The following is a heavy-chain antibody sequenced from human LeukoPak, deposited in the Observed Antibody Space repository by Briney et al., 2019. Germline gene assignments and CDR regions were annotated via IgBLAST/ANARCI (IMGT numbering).Heavy chain of an antibody. CDR1: GGSFSGYY. CDR2: INHSGST. J-gene: IGHJ4*02. D-gene: IGHD3-10*01. CDR3: ARDGYGSGSYSPEGFDY. Sequence: SETLSLTCAVYGGSFSGYYWSWIRQPPGKGLEWIGEINHSGSTNYNPSLKSRVTISVDTSKNQFSLKLGSVTAADTAVYYCARDGYGSGSYSPEGFDYWGQGTLVTVSS. V-gene: IGHV4-34*01.